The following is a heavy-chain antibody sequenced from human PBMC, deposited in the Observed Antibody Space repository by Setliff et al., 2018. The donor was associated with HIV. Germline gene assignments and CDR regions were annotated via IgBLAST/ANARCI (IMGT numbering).Heavy chain of an antibody. CDR1: GYTFTSYY. Sequence: ASVKVSCKASGYTFTSYYMHWVRQAPGQGLEWMGIINPSGGSTSYAQKFQGRVTMTTDTSSSTAYMELRSLRSDDTAVYYCARDYGGSLSAFDYWGQGTLVTVSS. J-gene: IGHJ4*02. CDR3: ARDYGGSLSAFDY. D-gene: IGHD1-26*01. CDR2: INPSGGST. V-gene: IGHV1-46*01.